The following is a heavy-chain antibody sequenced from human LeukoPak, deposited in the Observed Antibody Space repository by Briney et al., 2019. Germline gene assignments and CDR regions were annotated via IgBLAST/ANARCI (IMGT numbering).Heavy chain of an antibody. J-gene: IGHJ4*02. CDR1: EYTFTSYD. D-gene: IGHD3-9*01. Sequence: ASVKVSCKASEYTFTSYDINWVRQATGQGLEWMGWMNPNSGNTGYAQKFQGRVTMTRNTSISTAYMELSSLRSEDTAVYYCARGRENDILTGYYYWGQGTLVTVSS. V-gene: IGHV1-8*01. CDR2: MNPNSGNT. CDR3: ARGRENDILTGYYY.